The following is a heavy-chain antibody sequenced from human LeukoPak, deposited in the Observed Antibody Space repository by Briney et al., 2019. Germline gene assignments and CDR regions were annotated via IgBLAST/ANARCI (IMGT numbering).Heavy chain of an antibody. D-gene: IGHD6-19*01. CDR3: ANARSSGWYESDY. V-gene: IGHV3-30*18. J-gene: IGHJ4*02. CDR2: ISFDGTNS. CDR1: GFTFSDYY. Sequence: PGGSLRLSCAASGFTFSDYYMSWIRQAPGEGLDWLAVISFDGTNSYYADSVKGRFIISRDNSKSTVYLQMNSLRAEDTAVYYCANARSSGWYESDYWGQGTMVTVSS.